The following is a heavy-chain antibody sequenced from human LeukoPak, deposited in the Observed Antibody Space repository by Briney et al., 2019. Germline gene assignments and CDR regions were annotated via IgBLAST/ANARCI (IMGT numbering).Heavy chain of an antibody. Sequence: GGSLRLSCAASGFTFSNAWMSWVRQAPGKGLEWVGRIKSKTDGGTTDYAAPVKGRFTISRDDSKNTLYLQMNSLKTEDTAVYYCTTGPVGYSYGLRPFDIWGQGTMVTVSS. D-gene: IGHD5-18*01. CDR2: IKSKTDGGTT. J-gene: IGHJ3*02. CDR1: GFTFSNAW. CDR3: TTGPVGYSYGLRPFDI. V-gene: IGHV3-15*01.